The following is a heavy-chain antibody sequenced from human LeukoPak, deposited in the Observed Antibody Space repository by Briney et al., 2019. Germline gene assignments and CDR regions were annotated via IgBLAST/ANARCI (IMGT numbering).Heavy chain of an antibody. CDR2: ISYDGSNK. CDR1: GFTFSSYA. Sequence: GRSLRLSCAASGFTFSSYAMHWVRQAPGKGLEWVAVISYDGSNKYYADSVKGRFTISRDNSKNTLYLQMNSLRAEDTAVYYCAKDPNGDYIGAFDIWGQGTMVIVS. V-gene: IGHV3-30-3*01. CDR3: AKDPNGDYIGAFDI. J-gene: IGHJ3*02. D-gene: IGHD4-17*01.